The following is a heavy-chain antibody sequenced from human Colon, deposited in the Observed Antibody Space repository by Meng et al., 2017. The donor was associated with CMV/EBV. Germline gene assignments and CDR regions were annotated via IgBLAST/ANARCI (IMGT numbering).Heavy chain of an antibody. V-gene: IGHV1-18*01. J-gene: IGHJ4*02. CDR3: ARAAVSWELPDY. D-gene: IGHD1-26*01. Sequence: SCKASCYTFTNYGIRWVRLAPGQGLQWMGWISANNGNTKYEQKFQGRVTMTTDTPTRTVYMELRSLRSDDTAVYYCARAAVSWELPDYWGQGTLVTVSS. CDR2: ISANNGNT. CDR1: CYTFTNYG.